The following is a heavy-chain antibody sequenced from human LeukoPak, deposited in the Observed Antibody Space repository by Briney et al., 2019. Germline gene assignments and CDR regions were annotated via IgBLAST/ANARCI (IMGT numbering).Heavy chain of an antibody. CDR3: ARDGDSSGGKHYYYYYMDV. J-gene: IGHJ6*03. CDR2: IYHTGTT. CDR1: GYSISSDYY. Sequence: PSETLSLTCTVSGYSISSDYYWGWIRQPPGKGLEWVGSIYHTGTTYYNPSLKSRVTISVDTSKNQFSLKLSSVTATDTAVYYCARDGDSSGGKHYYYYYMDVWGKGTTVTISS. D-gene: IGHD6-19*01. V-gene: IGHV4-38-2*02.